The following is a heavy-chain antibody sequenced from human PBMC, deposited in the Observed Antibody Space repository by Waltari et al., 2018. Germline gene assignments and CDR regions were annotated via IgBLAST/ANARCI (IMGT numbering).Heavy chain of an antibody. CDR2: ISGSGGST. CDR3: ARWRLDTGLDY. V-gene: IGHV3-23*01. J-gene: IGHJ4*02. CDR1: GFTFSSYA. D-gene: IGHD5-18*01. Sequence: EVQLLESGGGLVQPGGSLRLSCAAYGFTFSSYALSWVRQAPGKGLEWVSAISGSGGSTYYADSVKGRFTISRDNSKNTLYLQMNSLRAEDTAVYYCARWRLDTGLDYWGQGTLVTVSS.